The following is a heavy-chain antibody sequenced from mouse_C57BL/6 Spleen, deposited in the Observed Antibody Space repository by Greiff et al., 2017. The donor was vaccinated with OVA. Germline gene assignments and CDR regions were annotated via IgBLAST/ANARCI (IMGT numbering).Heavy chain of an antibody. V-gene: IGHV1-15*01. CDR1: GYTFTDYE. D-gene: IGHD2-2*01. CDR2: IDPETGGT. J-gene: IGHJ3*01. CDR3: TRKYGYARFAY. Sequence: QVQLKESGAELVRPGASVTLSCKASGYTFTDYEMHWVKQTPVHGLEWIGAIDPETGGTAYNQKFKGKAILTADKSSSTAYMELRSLTSEDSAVYYCTRKYGYARFAYWGQGTLVTVSA.